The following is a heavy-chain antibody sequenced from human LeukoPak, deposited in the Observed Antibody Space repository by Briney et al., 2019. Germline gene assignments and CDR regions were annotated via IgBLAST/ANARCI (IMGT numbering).Heavy chain of an antibody. D-gene: IGHD5-12*01. V-gene: IGHV1-18*04. J-gene: IGHJ4*02. Sequence: ASVTVSCKASGYTFTSYGIGLVRRAPGQGLEWMGWISAYNGNTNYAQKLQGRVTMTTDTSTSTAYMELRSLRSDDTAVYYCAREFVDGYSGYGSFDYWGQGTLVTVSS. CDR2: ISAYNGNT. CDR1: GYTFTSYG. CDR3: AREFVDGYSGYGSFDY.